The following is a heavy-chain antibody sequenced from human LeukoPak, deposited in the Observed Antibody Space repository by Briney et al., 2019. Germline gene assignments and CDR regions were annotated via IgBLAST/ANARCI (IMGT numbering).Heavy chain of an antibody. CDR1: GYTVTSYG. CDR2: ISAYNGNT. V-gene: IGHV1-18*01. CDR3: ASSSSSPVGFYMDV. D-gene: IGHD6-6*01. Sequence: GASVKVSCKASGYTVTSYGISWVRQAPGQGLEWMGWISAYNGNTNYAQKLQGRVTMTTDTSTSTAYMELRSLRSDDTAVYYCASSSSSPVGFYMDVWGKGTTVTVSS. J-gene: IGHJ6*03.